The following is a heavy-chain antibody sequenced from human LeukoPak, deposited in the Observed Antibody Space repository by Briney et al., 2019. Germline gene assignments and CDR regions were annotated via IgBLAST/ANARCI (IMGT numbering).Heavy chain of an antibody. J-gene: IGHJ6*04. CDR2: IYHSGST. CDR3: ARDPHLYSGTSWWGMDV. CDR1: GGSISSSNW. Sequence: SGTLSLTCAVSGGSISSSNWWSWVRQPPGKGLEWIGEIYHSGSTNYNPSLKSRVTISVDKSKNQFSLKLSSVTAADTAVYYCARDPHLYSGTSWWGMDVWGKGTTVTVSS. V-gene: IGHV4-4*02. D-gene: IGHD3-10*02.